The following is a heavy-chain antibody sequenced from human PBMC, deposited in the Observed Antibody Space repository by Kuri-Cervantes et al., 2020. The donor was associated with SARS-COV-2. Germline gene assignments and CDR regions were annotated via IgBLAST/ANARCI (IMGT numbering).Heavy chain of an antibody. V-gene: IGHV3-30*18. J-gene: IGHJ6*02. D-gene: IGHD6-6*01. CDR1: AFTLSSHG. CDR3: AKDPASLRRQLGGSSNYYGMDV. CDR2: ISYDGSDK. Sequence: SLRPSCPASAFTLSSHGIHWVRPAPGKGLEWVAVISYDGSDKYYADSVKGRFTISRGNSKNTLYLQMNSLRAEDTAVYYCAKDPASLRRQLGGSSNYYGMDVWGQGTTVTVSS.